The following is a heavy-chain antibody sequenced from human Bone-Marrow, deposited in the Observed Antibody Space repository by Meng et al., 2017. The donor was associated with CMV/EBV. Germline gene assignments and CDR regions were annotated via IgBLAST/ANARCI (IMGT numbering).Heavy chain of an antibody. CDR3: ARANLRGGYDY. J-gene: IGHJ4*02. CDR1: GFTSDDYG. Sequence: GRCLRPSCAASGFTSDDYGMSWVRQARGKGLEWVSGINWNGGSTGYADSEKGRFTISRDNARNALYLQMNSLRAEDTALYHCARANLRGGYDYWGQGTLVTVSS. D-gene: IGHD3-10*01. CDR2: INWNGGST. V-gene: IGHV3-20*01.